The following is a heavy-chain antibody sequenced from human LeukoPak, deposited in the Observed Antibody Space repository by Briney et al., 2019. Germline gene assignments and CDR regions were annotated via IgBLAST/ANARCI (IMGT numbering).Heavy chain of an antibody. CDR2: IYYSGST. V-gene: IGHV4-31*03. Sequence: SQTLSLTCTVSGGSISSGGYYWNWIRQHPGKGLEWIGYIYYSGSTYYNPSLQSRVTISADTSANEFFLKLNSMTAADTAVYYCARGGDYGDYANFWGQGILVTVSS. J-gene: IGHJ4*02. D-gene: IGHD4-17*01. CDR1: GGSISSGGYY. CDR3: ARGGDYGDYANF.